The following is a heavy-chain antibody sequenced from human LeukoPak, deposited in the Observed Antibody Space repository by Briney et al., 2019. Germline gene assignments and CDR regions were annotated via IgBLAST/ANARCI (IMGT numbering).Heavy chain of an antibody. V-gene: IGHV3-7*01. CDR2: MNGDGSQI. J-gene: IGHJ4*02. CDR3: ARDASPYSGYDYVFDY. D-gene: IGHD5-12*01. Sequence: GGSLRLSCAASGFTFSSSWMNWVRQTPGGGLERLAIMNGDGSQINYVDSVKGRFTISRDNAENSLYLQMNSLRAEDTAVYYCARDASPYSGYDYVFDYWGQGTLVTVSS. CDR1: GFTFSSSW.